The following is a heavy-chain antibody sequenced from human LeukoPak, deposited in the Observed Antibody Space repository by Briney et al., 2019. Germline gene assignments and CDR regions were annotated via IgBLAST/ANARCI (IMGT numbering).Heavy chain of an antibody. D-gene: IGHD2-21*01. J-gene: IGHJ4*02. V-gene: IGHV4-34*01. CDR2: INHSGST. Sequence: SETLSLTCAVYGGSFSGYYWSWIRQPPGKGLEWIGEINHSGSTNYNPSLKSRVTISVDTSKNQFSLKLSSVTAADTAVYYCASQAGGDRGPFDYWGQGTLVTVSS. CDR3: ASQAGGDRGPFDY. CDR1: GGSFSGYY.